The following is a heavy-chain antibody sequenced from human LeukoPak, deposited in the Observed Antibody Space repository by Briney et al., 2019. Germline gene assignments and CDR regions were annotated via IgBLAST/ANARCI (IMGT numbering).Heavy chain of an antibody. CDR3: ARVRPPAILTGPRWFNP. CDR2: MNPNSGNT. Sequence: GASVKVSCKASGYTFTSYDINWVRQATGQGLEWMGWMNPNSGNTGYAQKFQGRVTMTRDTSISTAYMELSSLRSEDTAVYYCARVRPPAILTGPRWFNPWGQGTLVTASS. D-gene: IGHD3-9*01. CDR1: GYTFTSYD. V-gene: IGHV1-8*01. J-gene: IGHJ5*02.